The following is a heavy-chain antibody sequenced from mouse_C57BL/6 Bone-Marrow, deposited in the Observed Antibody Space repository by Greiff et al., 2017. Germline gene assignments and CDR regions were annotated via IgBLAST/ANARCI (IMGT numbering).Heavy chain of an antibody. V-gene: IGHV1-18*01. CDR1: GYTFTDYN. D-gene: IGHD5-1*01. CDR3: ARGTYQGYFDV. CDR2: INPNNGGT. Sequence: EVQLQQSGPELVKPGASVKIPCKASGYTFTDYNMDWVKQSHGKSLEWIGDINPNNGGTIYNQKFKGKATLTVDKSSSTAYMELRSLTSEDTAVYYCARGTYQGYFDVWGTGTTVTVSS. J-gene: IGHJ1*03.